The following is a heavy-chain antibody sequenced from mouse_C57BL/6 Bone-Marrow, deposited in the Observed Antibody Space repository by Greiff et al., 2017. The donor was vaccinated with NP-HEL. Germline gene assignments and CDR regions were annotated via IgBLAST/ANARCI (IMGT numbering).Heavy chain of an antibody. CDR2: INPNNGGT. Sequence: EVQRVESGPELVKPGASVKIPCKASGYTFTDYNMDWVKQSHGKSLEWIGDINPNNGGTIYNQKFKGKATLTVDKSSSTAYMELRSLTSEDTAVYYCARYGYDEWYFDVWGTGTTVTVSS. CDR1: GYTFTDYN. V-gene: IGHV1-18*01. CDR3: ARYGYDEWYFDV. J-gene: IGHJ1*03. D-gene: IGHD2-2*01.